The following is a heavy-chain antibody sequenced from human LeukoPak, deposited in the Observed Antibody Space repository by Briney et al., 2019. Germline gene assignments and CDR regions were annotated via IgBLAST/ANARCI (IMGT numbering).Heavy chain of an antibody. CDR1: GFTFSSYA. Sequence: PGGSLRLSCAASGFTFSSYAMSWVRQAPGKGLVWVSAISGSGGSTYYADSVKGRFTISRDNSKNTLYLQMNSLRAEDTAVYYCAKSIPVTMITRMGPTDYWGQGALVTVSS. V-gene: IGHV3-23*01. CDR3: AKSIPVTMITRMGPTDY. CDR2: ISGSGGST. D-gene: IGHD3-22*01. J-gene: IGHJ4*02.